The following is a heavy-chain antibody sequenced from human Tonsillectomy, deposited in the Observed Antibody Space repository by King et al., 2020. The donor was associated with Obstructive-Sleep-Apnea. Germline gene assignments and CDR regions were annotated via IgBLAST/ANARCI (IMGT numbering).Heavy chain of an antibody. V-gene: IGHV3-74*02. CDR3: ARAETTDYGDYGRFDY. Sequence: QLVQSGGGLVQPGGSLRLSCAASGFTFSSYWMHWVRQGPGKGLVWVSLINSDGSTTTYADSVKGRFSVSRENAKNTLYLQMNSLRAEDTAVYYCARAETTDYGDYGRFDYWGQGALVTVSS. CDR2: INSDGSTT. D-gene: IGHD4-17*01. CDR1: GFTFSSYW. J-gene: IGHJ4*02.